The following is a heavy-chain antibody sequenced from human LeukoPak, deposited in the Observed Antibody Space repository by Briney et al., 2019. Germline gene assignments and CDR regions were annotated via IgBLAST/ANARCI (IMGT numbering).Heavy chain of an antibody. CDR3: ARDRSYDFWSGYYRNNWFDP. CDR2: IYYSGST. V-gene: IGHV4-31*03. J-gene: IGHJ5*02. CDR1: GGSISSGGYY. D-gene: IGHD3-3*01. Sequence: SQTLSLTCTVSGGSISSGGYYWSWIRQHPGKGLEWIGYIYYSGSTYYNPSLKSRVTMSVDTSKNQFSLKLSSVTAADTAVYYCARDRSYDFWSGYYRNNWFDPWGQGTLVTVSS.